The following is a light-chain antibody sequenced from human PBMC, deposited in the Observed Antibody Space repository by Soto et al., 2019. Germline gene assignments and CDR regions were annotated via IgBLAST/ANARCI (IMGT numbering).Light chain of an antibody. J-gene: IGKJ3*01. Sequence: EIVLTQSPATLSLSPGERATLSCRASQSVSSYLAWYQQKPGQAPRLLIYDTSKRATGIPSRFSSSGSGTDFALTICSREPEDFAVYYCQQRSNWPRSFTVGPGNKVDI. V-gene: IGKV3-11*01. CDR3: QQRSNWPRSFT. CDR1: QSVSSY. CDR2: DTS.